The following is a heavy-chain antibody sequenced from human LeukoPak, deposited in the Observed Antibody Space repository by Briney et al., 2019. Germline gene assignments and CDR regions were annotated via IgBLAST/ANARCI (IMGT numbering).Heavy chain of an antibody. CDR1: GFSLSTSGVG. Sequence: ESGPTLVKPTQTLTLTCTFSGFSLSTSGVGVGWIRQPPGKALEWLALIYRNDDKRYSPSLKSRLTITKDTSRDQVVLTMTNMDPVDTATYYCARHYDFWSAYQYYFDYWGQGTLVTVSS. J-gene: IGHJ4*02. CDR2: IYRNDDK. D-gene: IGHD3-3*01. V-gene: IGHV2-5*01. CDR3: ARHYDFWSAYQYYFDY.